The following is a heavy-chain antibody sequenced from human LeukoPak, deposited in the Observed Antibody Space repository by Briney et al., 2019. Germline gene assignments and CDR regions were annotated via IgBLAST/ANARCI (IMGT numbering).Heavy chain of an antibody. J-gene: IGHJ4*02. V-gene: IGHV3-23*01. CDR3: AKDRSSSTSCSNY. Sequence: SGGSLRLSCAASGFNFSSYAMTWVRQAPGKGLEWVSGVTGPSSNIYYADSVKGRFTISRDNSKNMLYLEMNSLRVEDTAIYYCAKDRSSSTSCSNYWGRGTLVTVSS. CDR1: GFNFSSYA. CDR2: VTGPSSNI. D-gene: IGHD2-2*01.